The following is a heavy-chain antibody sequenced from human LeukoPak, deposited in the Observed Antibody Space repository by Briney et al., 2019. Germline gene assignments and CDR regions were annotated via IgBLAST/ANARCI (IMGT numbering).Heavy chain of an antibody. Sequence: SDTLSLTCTVSGGSISSYYWRWLRQPPGKGLEWIGYIYYSGSTNYNPSLKSRVTISVDTSKNQFSLKLSSVTAADTAVYYCARDKWDYDILTGYPTDYGMDVWGQGTTVTVSS. CDR1: GGSISSYY. V-gene: IGHV4-59*01. CDR3: ARDKWDYDILTGYPTDYGMDV. J-gene: IGHJ6*02. D-gene: IGHD3-9*01. CDR2: IYYSGST.